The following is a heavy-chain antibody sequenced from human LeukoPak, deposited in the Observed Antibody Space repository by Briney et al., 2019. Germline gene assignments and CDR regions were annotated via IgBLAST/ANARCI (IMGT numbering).Heavy chain of an antibody. CDR2: INSDGSST. J-gene: IGHJ4*02. V-gene: IGHV3-74*01. CDR1: GFTFSSYW. Sequence: GGSLRLSCAASGFTFSSYWMHWVRQAPGKGLVWVSRINSDGSSTSYADSVKGRFIISRDNAKNTLYLQMNSLRAEDTAVYYCARDRPTYYDFWSGYYGEAASYYFDYWGQGTLVTVSS. CDR3: ARDRPTYYDFWSGYYGEAASYYFDY. D-gene: IGHD3-3*01.